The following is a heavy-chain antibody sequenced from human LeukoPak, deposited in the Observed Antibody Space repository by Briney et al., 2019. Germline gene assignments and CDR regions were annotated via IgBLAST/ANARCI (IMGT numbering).Heavy chain of an antibody. CDR3: ARHGSGSYYYGMDV. V-gene: IGHV4-34*01. CDR2: INHSGST. Sequence: SETLSLTCAVYGGSFSGYYWGWIRQPPGKGLEWIGEINHSGSTNYNPSLKSRVTISVDTSKNQFSLKLSSVTAADTAVYYCARHGSGSYYYGMDVWGQGTTVTVSS. CDR1: GGSFSGYY. J-gene: IGHJ6*02. D-gene: IGHD3-10*01.